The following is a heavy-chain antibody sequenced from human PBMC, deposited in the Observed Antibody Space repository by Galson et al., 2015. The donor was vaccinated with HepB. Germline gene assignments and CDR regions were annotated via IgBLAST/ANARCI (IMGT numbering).Heavy chain of an antibody. V-gene: IGHV3-33*01. J-gene: IGHJ4*02. D-gene: IGHD3-22*01. CDR3: ARGWGSGYYYG. CDR1: GLTFRSYG. CDR2: IWSDGSNK. Sequence: SLRLSCAVSGLTFRSYGMHWVRQAPGKGLEWIAVIWSDGSNKHYADSVKGRFTISRDNSKNTLYLQMISLRAEDTAVYYCARGWGSGYYYGWGQGTLVTVSS.